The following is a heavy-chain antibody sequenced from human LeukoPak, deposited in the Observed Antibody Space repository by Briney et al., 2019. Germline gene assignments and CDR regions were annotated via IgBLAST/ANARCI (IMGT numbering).Heavy chain of an antibody. CDR1: GFTFSNYG. J-gene: IGHJ4*02. CDR2: ISYEGSAT. D-gene: IGHD6-13*01. CDR3: AKEQDPRVSAQPDF. Sequence: GGSLRLSCAVSGFTFSNYGMHWVRQAPGKGLEWMAVISYEGSATYYADSVRGRFTISRDNSKNTLNLQMNSLRPDDTAVYYCAKEQDPRVSAQPDFWGQGTLVTVSS. V-gene: IGHV3-30*18.